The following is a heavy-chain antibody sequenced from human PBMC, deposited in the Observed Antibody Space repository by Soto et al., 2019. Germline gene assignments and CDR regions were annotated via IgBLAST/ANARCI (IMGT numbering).Heavy chain of an antibody. CDR3: ARESGRGYDDSSGYLDY. D-gene: IGHD3-22*01. CDR1: GFTLSYYE. V-gene: IGHV3-48*03. CDR2: ISTTASII. Sequence: EVQLVESGGGLVQPGGSLRLSCVASGFTLSYYEMNWVRLAPGKGLKWLAYISTTASIIYYADSVKGRFTISRDNAKNSVYLQMNSLRAEDTAVYYCARESGRGYDDSSGYLDYWGQGTLATVSS. J-gene: IGHJ4*02.